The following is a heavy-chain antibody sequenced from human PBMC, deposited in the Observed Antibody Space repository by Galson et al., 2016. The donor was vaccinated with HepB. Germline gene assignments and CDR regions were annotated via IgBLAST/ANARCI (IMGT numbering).Heavy chain of an antibody. V-gene: IGHV3-53*01. CDR3: ARGNYGDPFDY. CDR2: IYSSGST. Sequence: SLRLSCAASGFTVSSNYMSWVRQAPGKGLEWVSVIYSSGSTYYADSVKGRFTISRDNSKNTLYLQMNSLRAEDTAVYYCARGNYGDPFDYWGQGTLVTVSS. D-gene: IGHD4-17*01. CDR1: GFTVSSNY. J-gene: IGHJ4*02.